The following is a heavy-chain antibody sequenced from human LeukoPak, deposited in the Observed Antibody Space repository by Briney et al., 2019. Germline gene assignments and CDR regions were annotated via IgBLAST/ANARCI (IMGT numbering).Heavy chain of an antibody. CDR2: VSANGVDT. CDR1: GFTFSSYA. CDR3: AKEAGHSDFDY. V-gene: IGHV3-23*01. J-gene: IGHJ4*02. Sequence: GGSLRLSCAASGFTFSSYAMSWLRQAPGKGLEWVSTVSANGVDTYYTDSVKGRFTISRDNSKNTLYLQMNSLRAEDTAVYHCAKEAGHSDFDYWGQGTLVTVSS.